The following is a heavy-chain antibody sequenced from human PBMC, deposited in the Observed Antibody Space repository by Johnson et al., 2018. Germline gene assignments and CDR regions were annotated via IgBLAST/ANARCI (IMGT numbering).Heavy chain of an antibody. V-gene: IGHV1-69*01. Sequence: VQLVESGAEVKKPGSSVKVSCKASGGTFSSYAISWVRQAPGQGLEWMGGIIPIFGTANYAQKFQGRVTITADESTSTAYMGLSSLRSADTAGYYCAGGINMVRGVIIYDYGMDVWGQGTTVTVSS. J-gene: IGHJ6*02. D-gene: IGHD3-10*01. CDR1: GGTFSSYA. CDR2: IIPIFGTA. CDR3: AGGINMVRGVIIYDYGMDV.